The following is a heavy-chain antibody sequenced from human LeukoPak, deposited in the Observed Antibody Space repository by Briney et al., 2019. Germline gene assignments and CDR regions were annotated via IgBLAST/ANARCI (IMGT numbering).Heavy chain of an antibody. CDR3: ARARVIPASFDD. J-gene: IGHJ4*02. CDR1: GGSITFGGYY. CDR2: IYTSGRT. D-gene: IGHD3-16*02. Sequence: SQTLSLTCTVSGGSITFGGYYWAWIRQPAGKGLEWIGRIYTSGRTFYNPSLKSRVTISMDTSMNQFYLRLNSVTAADTAVYYCARARVIPASFDDWGQGALVTVSS. V-gene: IGHV4-61*02.